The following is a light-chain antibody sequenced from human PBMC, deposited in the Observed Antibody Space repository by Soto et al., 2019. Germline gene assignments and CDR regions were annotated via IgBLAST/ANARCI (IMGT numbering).Light chain of an antibody. V-gene: IGKV3-15*01. Sequence: EILLTQAPSTLSVSPGERATLSCRASQSVSSNLAWYQQKPGQAPRLLIYGASTRATGIPARFSGSGSGTEFTLTISSLQPDDFATYYCQQYNSFSTFGQGTKVDIK. CDR1: QSVSSN. CDR3: QQYNSFST. J-gene: IGKJ1*01. CDR2: GAS.